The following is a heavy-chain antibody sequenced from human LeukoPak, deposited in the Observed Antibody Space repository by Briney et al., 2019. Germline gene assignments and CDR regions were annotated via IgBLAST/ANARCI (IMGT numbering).Heavy chain of an antibody. V-gene: IGHV4-39*07. CDR2: IYYSGST. CDR1: GGSISSSSYY. D-gene: IGHD3-10*01. Sequence: KASETLSLTCTVSGGSISSSSYYWGWIRQPPGKGLEWIGSIYYSGSTYYNPSLKSRVTISVDTSKNQFSLKLSSVTAADTAVYYCARDFLWFGADYGMDVWGQGTTVTVSS. CDR3: ARDFLWFGADYGMDV. J-gene: IGHJ6*02.